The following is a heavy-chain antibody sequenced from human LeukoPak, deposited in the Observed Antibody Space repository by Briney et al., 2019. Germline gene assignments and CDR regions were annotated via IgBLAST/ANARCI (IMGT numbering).Heavy chain of an antibody. CDR3: ANHGLWFGELLPGGY. D-gene: IGHD3-10*01. CDR2: ISYDGSSK. CDR1: GFTFSSYG. J-gene: IGHJ4*02. V-gene: IGHV3-30*18. Sequence: GGSLRLSCAASGFTFSSYGMHWVRQAPGRGLEWVAVISYDGSSKYYVDSVKGRFTISRDNSKNTLYLQMNSLRAEDTAVYYCANHGLWFGELLPGGYWGQGTLVTVSS.